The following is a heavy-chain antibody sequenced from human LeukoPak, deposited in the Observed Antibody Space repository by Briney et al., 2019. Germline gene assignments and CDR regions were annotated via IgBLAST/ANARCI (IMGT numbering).Heavy chain of an antibody. CDR2: IYSGGST. J-gene: IGHJ4*02. V-gene: IGHV3-66*01. D-gene: IGHD3-3*01. CDR3: ARGTQYYDFWSGYYTFYFDY. CDR1: GFTVSSKY. Sequence: GGSLRLSCAASGFTVSSKYMSWVRQAPGKGLEWVSVIYSGGSTYYADSVKGRFTISRDNSKNTLYLQMNSLRAEDTAVYYCARGTQYYDFWSGYYTFYFDYWGQGTLVTVSS.